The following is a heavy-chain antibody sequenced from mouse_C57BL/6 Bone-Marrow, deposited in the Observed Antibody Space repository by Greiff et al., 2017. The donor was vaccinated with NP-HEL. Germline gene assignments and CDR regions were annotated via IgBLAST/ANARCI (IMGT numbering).Heavy chain of an antibody. V-gene: IGHV1-7*01. CDR1: GYPFPSYW. CDR2: IHPSRGYT. D-gene: IGHD1-1*01. J-gene: IGHJ4*01. CDR3: ARSEVLRSYYYAMDY. Sequence: VQLQQSGAELAKPGASVKLSCKASGYPFPSYWMHWVKQRPGQGLEWIGYIHPSRGYTQYNQKFKDKATLTADKSSSTAYMQLSSLTYEDSAVYYCARSEVLRSYYYAMDYWGQGTSVTVSS.